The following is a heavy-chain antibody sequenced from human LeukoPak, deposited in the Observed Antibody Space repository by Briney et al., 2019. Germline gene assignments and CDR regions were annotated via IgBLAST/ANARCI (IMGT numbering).Heavy chain of an antibody. J-gene: IGHJ3*02. CDR1: GFTFSDYA. CDR2: IRNKANGGTT. CDR3: SRFYSSGWASGAFDI. Sequence: GGSLRLSCTTSGFTFSDYAVSWVRRAPGKGLEWIGFIRNKANGGTTEYAASVKGRFTISRDDSKTIAHLQMSSLKTEDTAVYYCSRFYSSGWASGAFDIWGQGTMVTVSS. V-gene: IGHV3-49*04. D-gene: IGHD3-22*01.